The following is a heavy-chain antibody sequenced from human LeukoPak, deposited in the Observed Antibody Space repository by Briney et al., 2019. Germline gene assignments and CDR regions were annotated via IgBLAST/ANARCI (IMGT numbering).Heavy chain of an antibody. D-gene: IGHD3-16*01. Sequence: PGGSLRLSCTASGFTFCDYAMSWVRQAPGKGLEWVGFIRSKAYGGTTEYAASVKGRFTTSRDDSKSIAYLQMNSLKTEDTAVYYCTTGGMYNWFDPWGQGTLVTVSS. CDR1: GFTFCDYA. V-gene: IGHV3-49*04. CDR2: IRSKAYGGTT. J-gene: IGHJ5*02. CDR3: TTGGMYNWFDP.